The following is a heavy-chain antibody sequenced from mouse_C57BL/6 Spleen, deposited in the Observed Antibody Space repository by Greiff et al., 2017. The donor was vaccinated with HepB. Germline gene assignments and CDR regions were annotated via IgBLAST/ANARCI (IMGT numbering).Heavy chain of an antibody. CDR1: GFTFTDYY. Sequence: EVKLEESGGGLVQPGGSLSLSCAASGFTFTDYYMSWVRQPPGKALEWLGFIRNKANGYTTEYSASVKGRFTISRDNSQSILYLQMNALRAEDSATYYCARSYGNPWFAYWGQGTLVTVSA. J-gene: IGHJ3*01. V-gene: IGHV7-3*01. D-gene: IGHD2-1*01. CDR2: IRNKANGYTT. CDR3: ARSYGNPWFAY.